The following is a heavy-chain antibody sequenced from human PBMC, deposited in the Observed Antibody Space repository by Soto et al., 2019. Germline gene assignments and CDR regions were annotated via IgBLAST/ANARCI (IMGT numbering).Heavy chain of an antibody. D-gene: IGHD3-3*01. CDR3: ARFDFWSGYHTFDY. Sequence: SETLSLTCTVSGGSISSYYWSWIRQPPGKGLEWIGYIYYSGSTNYNPSLKSRVTISVDTSKNQFSLKLSSVTAADTAVYYCARFDFWSGYHTFDYWGQGTLVTVSS. V-gene: IGHV4-59*08. J-gene: IGHJ4*02. CDR1: GGSISSYY. CDR2: IYYSGST.